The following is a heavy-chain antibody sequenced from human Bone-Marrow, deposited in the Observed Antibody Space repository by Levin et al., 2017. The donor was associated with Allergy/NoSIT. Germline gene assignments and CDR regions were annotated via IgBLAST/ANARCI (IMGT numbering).Heavy chain of an antibody. V-gene: IGHV3-13*04. CDR2: IGTAGDT. Sequence: PGGSLRLSCAASGFTFSSYDMHWVRQATGKGLEWVSAIGTAGDTYYPGSVKGRFTISRENAKNSLYLQMNSLRAGDTAVYYCARAFSSSWRDYWGQGTLVTVSS. CDR1: GFTFSSYD. D-gene: IGHD6-13*01. CDR3: ARAFSSSWRDY. J-gene: IGHJ4*02.